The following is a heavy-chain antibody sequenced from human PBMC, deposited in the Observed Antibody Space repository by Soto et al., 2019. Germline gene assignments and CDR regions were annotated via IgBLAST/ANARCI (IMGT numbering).Heavy chain of an antibody. CDR3: ARALFIAAAGTGWFDP. Sequence: NPSETLSLTCTVSGGSISSYYWSWIRQPPGKGLEWIGYIYYSGSTNYNPSLKSRVTISVDTSKNQFSLKLSSVTAADTAVYYCARALFIAAAGTGWFDPWGQGTLVTVSS. CDR2: IYYSGST. CDR1: GGSISSYY. V-gene: IGHV4-59*01. D-gene: IGHD6-13*01. J-gene: IGHJ5*02.